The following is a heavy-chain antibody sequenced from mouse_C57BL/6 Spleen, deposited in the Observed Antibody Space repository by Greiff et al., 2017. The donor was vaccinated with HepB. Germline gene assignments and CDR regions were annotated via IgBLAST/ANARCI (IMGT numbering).Heavy chain of an antibody. CDR2: ISYDGSN. J-gene: IGHJ2*01. CDR1: GYSITSGYY. V-gene: IGHV3-6*01. Sequence: DVQLVESGPGLVKPSQSLSLTCSVTGYSITSGYYWNWIRQFPGNKLEWMGYISYDGSNNYNPSLKNRISITRDTSKNQFFLKLNSVTTEDTATYYCARVYDGYLYYFDYWGQGTTLTVSS. CDR3: ARVYDGYLYYFDY. D-gene: IGHD2-3*01.